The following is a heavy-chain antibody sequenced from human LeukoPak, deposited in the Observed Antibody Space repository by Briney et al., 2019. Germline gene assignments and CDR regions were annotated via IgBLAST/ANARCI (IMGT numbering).Heavy chain of an antibody. CDR1: GYTFTSYY. J-gene: IGHJ4*02. Sequence: GASVKVSCKASGYTFTSYYMHWVRQAPGQGLEWMGIINPSGGSTSYAQKFQGRVTMTEDTSTDTAYMELSSLRSEDTAVYYCATIYDFWSGLGNYFDYWGQGTLVTVSS. CDR2: INPSGGST. CDR3: ATIYDFWSGLGNYFDY. V-gene: IGHV1-46*01. D-gene: IGHD3-3*01.